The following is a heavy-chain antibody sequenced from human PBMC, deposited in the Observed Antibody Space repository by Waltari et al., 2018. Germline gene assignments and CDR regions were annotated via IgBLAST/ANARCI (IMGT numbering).Heavy chain of an antibody. D-gene: IGHD6-13*01. CDR1: GGSISSSSYY. V-gene: IGHV4-39*07. CDR3: ARVEGYSSSWYFVDY. J-gene: IGHJ4*02. Sequence: QLQLQESGPGLVKPSETLSLTCTVSGGSISSSSYYWGWIRQPPGKGLEWIGSIYYSASTYYNPSLKSRVTISVDTSKNQFSLKLSSVTAADTAVYYCARVEGYSSSWYFVDYWGQGTLVTVSS. CDR2: IYYSAST.